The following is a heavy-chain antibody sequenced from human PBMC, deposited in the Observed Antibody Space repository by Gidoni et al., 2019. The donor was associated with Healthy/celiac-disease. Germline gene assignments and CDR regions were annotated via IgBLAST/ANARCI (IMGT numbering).Heavy chain of an antibody. CDR1: GGSISSGGYY. J-gene: IGHJ5*02. Sequence: QVQLQESGPGLVKPSQTLSLTCTVPGGSISSGGYYWSWIRQHPGKGLEWIGYIYYSGSTYYNPSLKSRVTISVDTSKNQFSLKLSSVTAADTAVYYCARLEPIVVVPAAIGWFDPWGQGTLVTVSS. D-gene: IGHD2-2*01. CDR2: IYYSGST. V-gene: IGHV4-31*03. CDR3: ARLEPIVVVPAAIGWFDP.